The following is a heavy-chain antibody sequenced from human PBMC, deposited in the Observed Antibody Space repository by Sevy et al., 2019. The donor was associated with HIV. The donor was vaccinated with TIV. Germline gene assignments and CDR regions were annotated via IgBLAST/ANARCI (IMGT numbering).Heavy chain of an antibody. Sequence: GGSLRLSCAASGFTFSSYIINWVRQAPGKGLEWVSSISNTGIYIYYADSVKGRFTISRDNAKNSLYLQMNSLRAEDTAVDYCARYEEDTTLVNAFDIWGQGTMVTVSS. CDR2: ISNTGIYI. V-gene: IGHV3-21*01. CDR1: GFTFSSYI. J-gene: IGHJ3*02. D-gene: IGHD5-18*01. CDR3: ARYEEDTTLVNAFDI.